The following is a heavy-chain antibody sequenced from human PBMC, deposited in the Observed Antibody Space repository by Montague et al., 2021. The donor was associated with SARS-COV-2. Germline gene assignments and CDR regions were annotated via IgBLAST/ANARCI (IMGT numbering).Heavy chain of an antibody. J-gene: IGHJ3*02. CDR2: FYSVGRT. CDR3: ARETMTADAFDI. D-gene: IGHD1-14*01. V-gene: IGHV4-59*02. Sequence: SETLSLTCTVSGASVGSSDWGWIRQSPGKGLEWTGYFYSVGRTDYNPSLKSRATISRDTSKNQFSLKVRSVTAADTAVYYCARETMTADAFDIWGQGTMVTVSS. CDR1: GASVGSSD.